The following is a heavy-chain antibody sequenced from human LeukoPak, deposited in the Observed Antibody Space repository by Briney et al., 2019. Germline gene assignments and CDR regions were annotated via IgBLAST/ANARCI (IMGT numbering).Heavy chain of an antibody. D-gene: IGHD3-22*01. CDR3: ATAYDSSGYIDY. CDR2: MSPNSGDT. Sequence: ASVKVSCKASGYTFTSYDFNWVRQATGQRPEWMGWMSPNSGDTGYAQKFQDRVTMTRNTSISTAYMELSSLRSDDTAVYYCATAYDSSGYIDYWGQGTLVTVSS. CDR1: GYTFTSYD. V-gene: IGHV1-8*01. J-gene: IGHJ4*02.